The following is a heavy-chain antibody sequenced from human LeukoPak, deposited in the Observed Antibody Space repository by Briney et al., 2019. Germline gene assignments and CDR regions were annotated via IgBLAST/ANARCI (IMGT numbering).Heavy chain of an antibody. CDR1: RCACSDYA. CDR3: ATDGAGFDT. J-gene: IGHJ5*02. CDR2: ISGSGGST. V-gene: IGHV3-23*01. Sequence: RRSRVAARCACSDYAMSWVRHPPRKGLEWVSAISGSGGSTYYADSVKGRFTISRDNSKNTLYLQMNSLRAQDTAVYYCATDGAGFDTWGQGVLVTVSS.